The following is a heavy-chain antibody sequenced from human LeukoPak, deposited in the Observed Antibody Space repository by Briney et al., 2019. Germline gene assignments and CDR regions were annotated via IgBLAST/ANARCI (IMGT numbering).Heavy chain of an antibody. J-gene: IGHJ4*02. V-gene: IGHV3-21*01. CDR2: ISSSSSYI. D-gene: IGHD6-13*01. CDR3: ARGYIAAAGTNLGY. CDR1: GFTFSSYS. Sequence: GGSLRLSCAASGFTFSSYSMNWVRQAPGKGLEWVSFISSSSSYIYYADSVKGRFTTSRDNAKNSLYLQMNSLRAEDTAVYYCARGYIAAAGTNLGYWGQGTLVTVSS.